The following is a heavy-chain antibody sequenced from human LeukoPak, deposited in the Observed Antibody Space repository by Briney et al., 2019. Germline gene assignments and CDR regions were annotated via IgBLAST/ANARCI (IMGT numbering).Heavy chain of an antibody. J-gene: IGHJ6*03. Sequence: SSETLSLTCAAYGGSFSGYYWSWIRQPPGKGLEWIGEINHSGSTNYNPSLKSRVAISVDTSKNQFSLKLSSVTAADTAVYYCARGRVGALRYYYYMDVWGKGTTVTVSS. D-gene: IGHD1-26*01. CDR1: GGSFSGYY. V-gene: IGHV4-34*01. CDR3: ARGRVGALRYYYYMDV. CDR2: INHSGST.